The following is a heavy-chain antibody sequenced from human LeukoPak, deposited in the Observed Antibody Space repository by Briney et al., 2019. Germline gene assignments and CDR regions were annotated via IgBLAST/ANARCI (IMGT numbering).Heavy chain of an antibody. CDR1: GFTFSSYW. CDR3: AKGANSGYEPYYYYGSDV. D-gene: IGHD5-12*01. CDR2: IKEDGSEK. J-gene: IGHJ6*02. Sequence: PGGSLRLSCAASGFTFSSYWMSWVRQAPGKGLEWVANIKEDGSEKNYVDSVKGRFTISRDNSKNTMYLQMDSLRAEDAAVYYCAKGANSGYEPYYYYGSDVWGQGTTVTVSS. V-gene: IGHV3-7*05.